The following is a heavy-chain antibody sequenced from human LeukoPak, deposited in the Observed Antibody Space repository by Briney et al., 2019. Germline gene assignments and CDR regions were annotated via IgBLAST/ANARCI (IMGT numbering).Heavy chain of an antibody. CDR1: GFTFSGSD. CDR2: IRSKANTYAT. Sequence: PGGSLRLSCAASGFTFSGSDMHWVRQASGKGLGWVGRIRSKANTYATEYAASVEGRLTISRDDSKNTAYLQMNSLKTEDTAVYYCARSSDSRNPRGVIGGMDVWGQGTTVTVSS. V-gene: IGHV3-73*01. J-gene: IGHJ6*02. CDR3: ARSSDSRNPRGVIGGMDV. D-gene: IGHD3-16*02.